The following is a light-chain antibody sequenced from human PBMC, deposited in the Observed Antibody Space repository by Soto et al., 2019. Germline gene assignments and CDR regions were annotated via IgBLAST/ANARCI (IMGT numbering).Light chain of an antibody. Sequence: QSALTQPASVSGSPGQSISISSTGTSRYIGHYAYVSWYQQHPGKAPKLMIYHVTYRPSGVSNRYSGSKSGNSASLTISGLQADDEADYYCCSLTTSHTYVFGSGTKLTVL. CDR2: HVT. CDR1: SRYIGHYAY. J-gene: IGLJ1*01. V-gene: IGLV2-14*03. CDR3: CSLTTSHTYV.